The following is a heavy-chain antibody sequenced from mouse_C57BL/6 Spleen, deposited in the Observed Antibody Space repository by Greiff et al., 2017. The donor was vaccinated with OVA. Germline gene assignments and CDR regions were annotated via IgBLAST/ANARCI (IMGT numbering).Heavy chain of an antibody. CDR3: ARGGYFDV. CDR1: GFTFTDYY. Sequence: EVQVVESGGGLVQPGGSLSLSCAASGFTFTDYYMSWVRQPPGKALEWLGFIRNKANGYTTEYSASVKGRFTISRDNSQSILYLQMNALRAEDSATYYCARGGYFDVWGTGTTVTVSS. J-gene: IGHJ1*03. V-gene: IGHV7-3*01. CDR2: IRNKANGYTT.